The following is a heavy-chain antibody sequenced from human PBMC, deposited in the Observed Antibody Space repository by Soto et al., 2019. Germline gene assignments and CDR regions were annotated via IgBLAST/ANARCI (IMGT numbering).Heavy chain of an antibody. CDR2: ISSRSSYI. Sequence: PGGSLRLSCAASGFTFSSYTMNWVRQAPGKGLEWVSSISSRSSYIYYADSVKGRFTISRDNAKISVYLQMNSLRAEDTAVYYCARDQRYDFWSGYYRDYDMDAWGQGTTVTVSS. CDR1: GFTFSSYT. V-gene: IGHV3-21*01. D-gene: IGHD3-3*01. J-gene: IGHJ6*02. CDR3: ARDQRYDFWSGYYRDYDMDA.